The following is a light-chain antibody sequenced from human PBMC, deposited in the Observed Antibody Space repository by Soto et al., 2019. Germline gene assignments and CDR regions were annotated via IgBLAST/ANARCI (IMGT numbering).Light chain of an antibody. CDR3: TQATQLPYT. CDR1: QSLVNSDGNTY. J-gene: IGKJ2*01. Sequence: DIVMTQSPLSSPVTLGQPASISCRSSQSLVNSDGNTYLSWIQQRPGLPPRLLIYKISDRFPGVPDRFSGSGAGTDFTLKISRVEPEDVGLYYCTQATQLPYTFGQGTKLEIK. CDR2: KIS. V-gene: IGKV2-24*01.